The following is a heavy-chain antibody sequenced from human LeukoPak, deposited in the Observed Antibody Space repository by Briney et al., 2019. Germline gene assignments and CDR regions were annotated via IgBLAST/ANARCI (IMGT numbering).Heavy chain of an antibody. CDR2: ISSSSYI. J-gene: IGHJ5*02. Sequence: GGSLRLSCAASGFTFSSYSMNWVRQAPGRGLEWVSSISSSSYIYYADSVKGRFTISRDNAKNSLYLQMNSLRAEDTAVYYCARDRVRGVSGVWFDPWGQGTLVTVSS. V-gene: IGHV3-21*01. D-gene: IGHD3-10*01. CDR3: ARDRVRGVSGVWFDP. CDR1: GFTFSSYS.